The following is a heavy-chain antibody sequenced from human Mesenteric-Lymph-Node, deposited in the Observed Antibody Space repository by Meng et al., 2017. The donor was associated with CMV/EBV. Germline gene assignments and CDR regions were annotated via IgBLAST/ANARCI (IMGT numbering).Heavy chain of an antibody. CDR2: NIPILGIA. D-gene: IGHD6-13*01. J-gene: IGHJ5*02. V-gene: IGHV1-69*02. CDR1: GGTFSSYT. CDR3: AGGIAAAGSRWFDP. Sequence: QVQLVQSGAEVKKPGSSVKVSCKASGGTFSSYTTSWGRQAPGQGLEWMGRNIPILGIANYAQKFQGRVTITADKSTSTAYMELSSLRSEDTAVYYCAGGIAAAGSRWFDPWGQGTLVTVS.